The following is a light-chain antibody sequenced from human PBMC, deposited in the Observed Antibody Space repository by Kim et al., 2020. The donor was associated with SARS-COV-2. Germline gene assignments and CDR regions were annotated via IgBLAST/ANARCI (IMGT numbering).Light chain of an antibody. CDR1: QSVSSN. V-gene: IGKV3-15*01. CDR2: GAS. Sequence: SPGERATLSCRASQSVSSNLAWYQQKPGQAPRLLIYGASTRATGIPARFSGSGSGTEFTLTISSLQSEDFAVYYCQQYNNLASIAFGQGTKVDIK. J-gene: IGKJ1*01. CDR3: QQYNNLASIA.